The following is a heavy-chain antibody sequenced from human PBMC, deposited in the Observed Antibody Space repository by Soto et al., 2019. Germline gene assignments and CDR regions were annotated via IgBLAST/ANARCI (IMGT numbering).Heavy chain of an antibody. Sequence: SETLSLTCTVSGGSISSSNYYWGWIRQPPGKGLEWIGSIYYSGSTNYNPSLKSRVTMSVDTSKNQFSLKLSSVTAADTAVYYCARTSRFDCWGQGTLVTVSS. J-gene: IGHJ4*02. V-gene: IGHV4-39*07. CDR2: IYYSGST. CDR1: GGSISSSNYY. D-gene: IGHD6-6*01. CDR3: ARTSRFDC.